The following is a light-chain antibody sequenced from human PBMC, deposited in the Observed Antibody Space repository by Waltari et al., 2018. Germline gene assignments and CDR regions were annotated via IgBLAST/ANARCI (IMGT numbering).Light chain of an antibody. Sequence: EIVLTQSPATLSLSPGERATLSCRASPSVDTYLACYQHKPGQVPSLLIYDASNRATGIPARFSGSGSGADFTLIISSLEPEDFAVYYCHQRSNWPLTFGGGTKVEIK. V-gene: IGKV3-11*01. CDR2: DAS. CDR1: PSVDTY. J-gene: IGKJ4*01. CDR3: HQRSNWPLT.